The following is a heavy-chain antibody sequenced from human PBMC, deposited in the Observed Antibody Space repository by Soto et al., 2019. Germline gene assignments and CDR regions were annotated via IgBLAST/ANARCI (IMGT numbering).Heavy chain of an antibody. V-gene: IGHV5-51*01. J-gene: IGHJ6*04. D-gene: IGHD3-10*01. CDR2: IFPRDSDI. Sequence: GESLKISCKTSGYNFANYWIHWVRQMPGKGLEWVGIIFPRDSDIRYSPSFQGQVTISADKSISTAYLQWSSLKASDTAIYYCARPQQDYSSSGMDVWGEGTTVTFSS. CDR1: GYNFANYW. CDR3: ARPQQDYSSSGMDV.